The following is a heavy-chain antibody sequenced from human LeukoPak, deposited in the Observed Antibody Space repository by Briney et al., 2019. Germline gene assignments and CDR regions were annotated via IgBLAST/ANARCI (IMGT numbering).Heavy chain of an antibody. V-gene: IGHV1-24*01. CDR1: VYTLTELA. Sequence: ASVNVSCKVSVYTLTELAIHWVRQAPGKGLEWMGAFDPEDGGTIYAQKFQGRITLTEDTSTDTAYMELRSLSSEDTAVYYCASSEGYTDAFQIWGQGTTVTVSS. D-gene: IGHD6-13*01. CDR2: FDPEDGGT. CDR3: ASSEGYTDAFQI. J-gene: IGHJ3*02.